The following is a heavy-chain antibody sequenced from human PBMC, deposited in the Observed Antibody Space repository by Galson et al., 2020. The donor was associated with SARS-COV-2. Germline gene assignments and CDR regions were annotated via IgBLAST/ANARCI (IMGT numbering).Heavy chain of an antibody. D-gene: IGHD3-16*01. CDR2: INPNNGVT. Sequence: ASVKVSCKASGYSFTGVYIHWVRRASGQGLEWMGWINPNNGVTKYAQKFQDRVTMTRDTSITTAYMEVPSLRADDTAVYYCATEEGRGGPPGYWGQGTPVTVSS. CDR3: ATEEGRGGPPGY. V-gene: IGHV1-2*02. J-gene: IGHJ4*02. CDR1: GYSFTGVY.